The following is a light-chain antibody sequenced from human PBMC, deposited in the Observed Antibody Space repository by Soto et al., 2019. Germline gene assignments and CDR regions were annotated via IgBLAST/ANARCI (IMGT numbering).Light chain of an antibody. CDR1: QSLVYSDGNTY. CDR3: MQGTHWPL. J-gene: IGKJ3*01. CDR2: KVS. Sequence: DVVMTQSPLSLPVTLGQPASISCRSSQSLVYSDGNTYLNLFQQRPGQSPRRLIYKVSNRDSGVPDRFSGRGSGTDFTLKISRVEAEDVGVYYCMQGTHWPLFGPGTKVDIK. V-gene: IGKV2-30*01.